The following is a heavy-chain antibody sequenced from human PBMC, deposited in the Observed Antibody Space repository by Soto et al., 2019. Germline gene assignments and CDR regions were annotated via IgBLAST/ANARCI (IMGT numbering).Heavy chain of an antibody. CDR2: IYYSGST. J-gene: IGHJ4*02. CDR1: GGSISSSSYY. Sequence: QLQLQESGPGLVKPSETLSLTCTVSGGSISSSSYYWGWIRQPPGKGLEWIGSIYYSGSTYYNPSLKSRVTISVDTSKNQFSLKLSSVTAADTAVYYCARQYFSSSWDDIPDYWGQGTLVTVSS. CDR3: ARQYFSSSWDDIPDY. D-gene: IGHD6-13*01. V-gene: IGHV4-39*01.